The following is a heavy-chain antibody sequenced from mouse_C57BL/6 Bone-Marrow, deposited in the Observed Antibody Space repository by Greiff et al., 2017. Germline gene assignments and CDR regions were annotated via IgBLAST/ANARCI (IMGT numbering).Heavy chain of an antibody. D-gene: IGHD2-4*01. CDR3: ARVRLRRGGYAMDY. CDR1: GYSITSGYY. Sequence: EVKVEESGPGLVKPSQSLSLTCSVTGYSITSGYYWNWIRQFPGNKLEWMGYISYDGSNNYNPSLKNRISITRDTSKNQFFLKLNSVTTEDTATYYCARVRLRRGGYAMDYWGQGTSVTVSS. V-gene: IGHV3-6*01. CDR2: ISYDGSN. J-gene: IGHJ4*01.